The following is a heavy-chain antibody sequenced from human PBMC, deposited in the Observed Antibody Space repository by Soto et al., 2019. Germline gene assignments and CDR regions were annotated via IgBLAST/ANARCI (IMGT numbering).Heavy chain of an antibody. CDR2: ISWDGGST. CDR3: AKGVYSSGWYYFDY. V-gene: IGHV3-43*01. CDR1: GFTFDDYT. Sequence: VQLVESGGVVVQPGGSLRLSCAASGFTFDDYTMHWVRQAPGKGLEWVSLISWDGGSTYYADSVKGRFTISRDNSKNSLYLQMNSLRTEDTALYYCAKGVYSSGWYYFDYWGQGTLVTVSS. D-gene: IGHD6-19*01. J-gene: IGHJ4*02.